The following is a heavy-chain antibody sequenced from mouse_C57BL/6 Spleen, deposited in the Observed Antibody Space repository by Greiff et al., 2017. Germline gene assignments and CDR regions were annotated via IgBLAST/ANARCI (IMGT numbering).Heavy chain of an antibody. CDR2: IWGDGST. J-gene: IGHJ4*01. V-gene: IGHV2-3*01. CDR1: GFSLTSYG. CDR3: AKRSRDYYAMDY. Sequence: VQLQESGPGLVAPSQSLSITCTVSGFSLTSYGVSWVRQPPGKGLEWLGVIWGDGSTNYHSALISRLSTSKDNSKSQVFLKLNSLQTDDTATYYCAKRSRDYYAMDYWGQGTSVTVSS.